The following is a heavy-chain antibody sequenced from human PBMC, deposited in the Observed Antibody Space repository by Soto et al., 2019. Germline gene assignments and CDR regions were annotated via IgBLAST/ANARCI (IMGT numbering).Heavy chain of an antibody. V-gene: IGHV3-30*18. Sequence: QVQLVEAGGVVVQPGRSLRLSCAGSVFTFSNYGLHWVRQAPGKGLEWVAVISYDGSHKYYADSVKGRFTISRDNSNNMLYLQMDSLRAEDTAVYYCAKDGAPRYCSRSSCHPAGAYWGQGTLVTVSS. CDR2: ISYDGSHK. J-gene: IGHJ4*02. CDR1: VFTFSNYG. D-gene: IGHD2-15*01. CDR3: AKDGAPRYCSRSSCHPAGAY.